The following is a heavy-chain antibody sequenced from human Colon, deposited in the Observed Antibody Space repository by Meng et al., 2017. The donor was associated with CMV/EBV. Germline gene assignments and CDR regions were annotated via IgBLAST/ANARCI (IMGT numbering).Heavy chain of an antibody. J-gene: IGHJ5*02. Sequence: GGSLRLSCATSGFTFSCYCMNWVRQAPGKGLEWVAFINVVGSVKHAESVKGRFAVVRDYSKNTVYLQMNYLRAEDTAVYYCARGIGSTEDLWGQGTLVTVSS. V-gene: IGHV3-66*01. CDR2: INVVGSV. CDR1: GFTFSCYC. CDR3: ARGIGSTEDL. D-gene: IGHD2-2*01.